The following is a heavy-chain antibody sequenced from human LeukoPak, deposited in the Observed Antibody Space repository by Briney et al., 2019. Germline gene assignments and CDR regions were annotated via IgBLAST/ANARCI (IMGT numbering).Heavy chain of an antibody. D-gene: IGHD6-19*01. Sequence: GESLKISCKGSGYSLTSYWISWVRQMPGKGLEWMGRIDPSDSYTNYSPSFQGHVTISADKSISTAYLQWSSLKASDTAMYYCARPLAGTVRYYYGMDVWGQGTTVTVSS. J-gene: IGHJ6*02. CDR2: IDPSDSYT. CDR1: GYSLTSYW. CDR3: ARPLAGTVRYYYGMDV. V-gene: IGHV5-10-1*01.